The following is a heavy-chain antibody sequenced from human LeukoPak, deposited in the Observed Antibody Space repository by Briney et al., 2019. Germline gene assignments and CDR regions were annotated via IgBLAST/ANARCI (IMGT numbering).Heavy chain of an antibody. D-gene: IGHD2-15*01. CDR3: AKDIRRCSGGSCYSGLGYYYYYGMDV. J-gene: IGHJ6*02. V-gene: IGHV3-9*02. CDR2: ISWNSGSI. CDR1: GFTSDDYA. Sequence: GRSLRLSCAASGFTSDDYAMHWVRQAPGKGLEWVSGISWNSGSIGYADSVKGRFTISRDNAKNSLYLQMSSLRAEDTALYYCAKDIRRCSGGSCYSGLGYYYYYGMDVWGQGTTVTVSS.